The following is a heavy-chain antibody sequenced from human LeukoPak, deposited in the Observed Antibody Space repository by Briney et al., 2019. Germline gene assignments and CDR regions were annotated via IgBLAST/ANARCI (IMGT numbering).Heavy chain of an antibody. V-gene: IGHV4-34*01. D-gene: IGHD4-17*01. J-gene: IGHJ4*02. CDR1: GGSFSDYY. CDR2: INHSGST. Sequence: SETLSLTCAVYGGSFSDYYWSWIRQSPGKGLEWIGEINHSGSTNYNPSLKSRVTISVDTSKNQFSLKLNSVTAADTAVYYCASRAVTTGVYYFDYWGQGTLVTVSS. CDR3: ASRAVTTGVYYFDY.